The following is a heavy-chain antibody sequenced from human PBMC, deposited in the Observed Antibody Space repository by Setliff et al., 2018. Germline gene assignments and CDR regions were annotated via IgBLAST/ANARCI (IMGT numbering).Heavy chain of an antibody. Sequence: ASVKVSCKASGYAFINYYMFWVRQAPGQGPEWMGTINTGGGSASIVDQFQGRVTITADTSTSTSYMELRSLTSDDTAVYFCARSFNSGFYHQRDAYDIWGQGTLVTVSS. D-gene: IGHD5-12*01. CDR1: GYAFINYY. CDR2: INTGGGSA. CDR3: ARSFNSGFYHQRDAYDI. J-gene: IGHJ3*02. V-gene: IGHV1-46*01.